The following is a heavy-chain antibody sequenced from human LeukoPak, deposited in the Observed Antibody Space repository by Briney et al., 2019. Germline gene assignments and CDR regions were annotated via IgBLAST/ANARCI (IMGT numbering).Heavy chain of an antibody. Sequence: ASVKVSCKASGYTFTSYAMHWVRQAPGQRLEWMGWINAGNGNTKYSQKFQGRVTITRDTSASTAYMELSSLRSEDTAVYYCARGERLLEWLPVYYYYCGMDVWGQGTTVTVSS. V-gene: IGHV1-3*01. D-gene: IGHD3-3*01. CDR1: GYTFTSYA. J-gene: IGHJ6*02. CDR2: INAGNGNT. CDR3: ARGERLLEWLPVYYYYCGMDV.